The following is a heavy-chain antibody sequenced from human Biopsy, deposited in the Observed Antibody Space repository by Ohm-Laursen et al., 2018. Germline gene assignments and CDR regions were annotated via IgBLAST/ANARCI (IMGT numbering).Heavy chain of an antibody. J-gene: IGHJ1*01. D-gene: IGHD3-9*01. CDR3: ATKLTGYFHH. CDR2: NIPILGTG. CDR1: GGTFSNYG. Sequence: SSVKVSCKAPGGTFSNYGVNWVRQAPGQGLEWLGGNIPILGTGNYAQKFQDRVTVTADTSTSTATMELRSLRSDDTAVYYCATKLTGYFHHWGQGTLVIVSS. V-gene: IGHV1-69*06.